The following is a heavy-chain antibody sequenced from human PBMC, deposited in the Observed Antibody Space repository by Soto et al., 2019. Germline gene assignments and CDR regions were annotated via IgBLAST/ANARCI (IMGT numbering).Heavy chain of an antibody. V-gene: IGHV3-30*18. Sequence: QVQLVESGGGVVQPERSLRLSCAASGFTFSSYGMHWVRQAPGKGLEWVAVITYDGSNKYYADSVKGRFTISRDNSKNTLYLPKTSPRAEDTAGYYWAKDTRAVAPTFAYWGKGTLVTVSS. CDR3: AKDTRAVAPTFAY. CDR2: ITYDGSNK. J-gene: IGHJ4*02. D-gene: IGHD6-19*01. CDR1: GFTFSSYG.